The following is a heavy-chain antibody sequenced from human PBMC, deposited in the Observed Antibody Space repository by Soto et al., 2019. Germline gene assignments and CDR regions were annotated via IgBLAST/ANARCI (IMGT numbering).Heavy chain of an antibody. CDR2: VYPGDSGT. J-gene: IGHJ4*02. Sequence: VESVTISCEPSADSFPNACIAWVLQMPGKGLEWMGIVYPGDSGTRYSPSFQGQVTISADKASNTAYLQWSSLRASDSAMYYCARHGAHSSSECWGQGTMVTVSS. D-gene: IGHD3-22*01. CDR1: ADSFPNAC. CDR3: ARHGAHSSSEC. V-gene: IGHV5-51*01.